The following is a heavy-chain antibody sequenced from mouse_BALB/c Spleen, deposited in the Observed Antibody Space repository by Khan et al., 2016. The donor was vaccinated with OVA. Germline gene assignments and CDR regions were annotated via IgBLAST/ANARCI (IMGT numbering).Heavy chain of an antibody. CDR2: IYPGNSDT. D-gene: IGHD2-1*01. J-gene: IGHJ2*01. V-gene: IGHV1-5*01. Sequence: VQLQQSGTVLARPGASVKMSCKGSGYTFTNYWMHWVKQRPGQGLEWIGVIYPGNSDTNYNQKFTGKAKLNAVTSTSTAYMELNSLTNEDSAVYYCTRNGFGNYESWDYWGQGTTLTVSS. CDR1: GYTFTNYW. CDR3: TRNGFGNYESWDY.